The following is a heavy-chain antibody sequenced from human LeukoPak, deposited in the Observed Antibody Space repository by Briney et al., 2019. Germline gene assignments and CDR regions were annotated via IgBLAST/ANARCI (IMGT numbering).Heavy chain of an antibody. J-gene: IGHJ4*02. Sequence: SETLSLTCTVSGGSISSYYWSWIRQPAGKGLEWIGRIYTSGSTNYNPSLKSRVTMSVDTSKNQFSLKLSTATAADTAVYYCARGPVTMVRGVSYFDYWGQGTLVTVSS. CDR2: IYTSGST. V-gene: IGHV4-4*07. D-gene: IGHD3-10*01. CDR1: GGSISSYY. CDR3: ARGPVTMVRGVSYFDY.